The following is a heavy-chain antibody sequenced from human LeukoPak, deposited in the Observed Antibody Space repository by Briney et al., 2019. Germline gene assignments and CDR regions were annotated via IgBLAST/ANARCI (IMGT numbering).Heavy chain of an antibody. Sequence: SETLSLTCTVSGYSISCDYYWGWVRQPPGKGLEWIASIYHSGSTHYSPSLKSRVTISRDTSKNQFSLHLNSVTPEDTAVYYCARESGSYSSSYRFDSWGQGTLVTVSS. J-gene: IGHJ4*02. CDR2: IYHSGST. CDR3: ARESGSYSSSYRFDS. D-gene: IGHD6-6*01. V-gene: IGHV4-38-2*02. CDR1: GYSISCDYY.